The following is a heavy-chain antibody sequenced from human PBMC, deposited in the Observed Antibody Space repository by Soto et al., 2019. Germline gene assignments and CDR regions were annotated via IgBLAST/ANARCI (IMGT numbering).Heavy chain of an antibody. CDR1: GGSFSSNP. J-gene: IGHJ4*02. CDR3: ARGGLGYSSAPRYYFDY. D-gene: IGHD5-18*01. V-gene: IGHV1-69*01. CDR2: IIPIFATV. Sequence: QVQLVQSGSEVKKPGSSVKVSCKASGGSFSSNPISWVRQAPGQGLEWMAGIIPIFATVHYAQKFQGRVTITADESTSTAYMELTSLRSGDTAVYFCARGGLGYSSAPRYYFDYWGQGTLVTVSS.